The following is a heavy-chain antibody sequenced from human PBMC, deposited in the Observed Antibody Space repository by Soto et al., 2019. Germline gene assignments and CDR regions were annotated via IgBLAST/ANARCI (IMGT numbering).Heavy chain of an antibody. CDR2: IYYSGST. Sequence: SETLSLTCTVSGGSVSSGSYYWSWIRQPPGKGLEWIGYIYYSGSTNYNPSLKSRVTISVDTSKNQFSLKLSSVTAADTAVYYCARGFARQGWFDPWGQGTLVTVSS. CDR3: ARGFARQGWFDP. J-gene: IGHJ5*02. V-gene: IGHV4-61*01. CDR1: GGSVSSGSYY.